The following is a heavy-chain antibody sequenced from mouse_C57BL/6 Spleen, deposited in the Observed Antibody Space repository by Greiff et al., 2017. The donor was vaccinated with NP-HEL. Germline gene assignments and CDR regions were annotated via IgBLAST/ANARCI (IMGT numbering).Heavy chain of an antibody. CDR3: ARGRDGSAYYFDY. CDR2: IDPSDSET. D-gene: IGHD1-1*01. V-gene: IGHV1-52*01. Sequence: QVQLQQPGAELVRPGSSVKLSCKASGYTFTSYWMHWVKQRPIQGLEWIGNIDPSDSETHYNQKFKDKATLTVDKSSSTAYMQLSSLTSEDSAVYYCARGRDGSAYYFDYWGQGTTLTVSS. CDR1: GYTFTSYW. J-gene: IGHJ2*01.